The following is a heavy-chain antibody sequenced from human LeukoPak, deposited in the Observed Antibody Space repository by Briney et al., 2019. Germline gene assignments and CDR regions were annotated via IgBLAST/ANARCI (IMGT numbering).Heavy chain of an antibody. CDR1: GFTFNSYA. CDR3: ARDYSGSEYFFDY. V-gene: IGHV3-48*04. CDR2: ISGTGNSK. Sequence: PGGSLRLSCAASGFTFNSYAMSWVRQAPGKGLEWVSYISGTGNSKYYADSVKGRFTISRDNAKNSLYLQMSSLRAEDTAMYYCARDYSGSEYFFDYWGQGSLVTVSS. J-gene: IGHJ4*02. D-gene: IGHD1-26*01.